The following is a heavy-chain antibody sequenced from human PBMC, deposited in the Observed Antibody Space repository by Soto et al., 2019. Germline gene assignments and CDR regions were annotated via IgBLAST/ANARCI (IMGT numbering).Heavy chain of an antibody. CDR1: GGTTRTSRYF. V-gene: IGHV4-39*01. CDR3: ATRQGGSYNWFDP. J-gene: IGHJ5*02. CDR2: AYYSGST. D-gene: IGHD2-15*01. Sequence: PEKLRHPNTVSGGTTRTSRYFACWIRQPPGKGLEWIGTAYYSGSTHYNSSLKSRVTMSVDTSKNQFSLKLSSVTAADTAVYYCATRQGGSYNWFDPWGQGTLLTVS.